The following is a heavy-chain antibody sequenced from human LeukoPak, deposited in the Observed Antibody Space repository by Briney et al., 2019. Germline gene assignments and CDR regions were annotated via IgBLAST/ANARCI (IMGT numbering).Heavy chain of an antibody. D-gene: IGHD1-1*01. CDR3: AKAPPYTKYFDY. Sequence: GSLRLSCAASGFTFSSYAMSWVRQAPGQGLEWVSTISNSGDAIFYADAVKGRFTISRDNSKNTLYLQMYSLRAEDTAIYYCAKAPPYTKYFDYWGQGTLLTVSS. J-gene: IGHJ4*02. CDR1: GFTFSSYA. CDR2: ISNSGDAI. V-gene: IGHV3-23*01.